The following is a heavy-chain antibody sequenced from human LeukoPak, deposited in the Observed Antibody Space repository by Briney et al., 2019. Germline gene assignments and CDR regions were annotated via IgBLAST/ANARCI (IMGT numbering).Heavy chain of an antibody. Sequence: PGRSLRLSCAASGFTFSNYAMHWVRQAPGKGLEWVAFIRYDGSNKYYADSVKGRFTISRDNSKNMLYLQMNSLRAEDTAVYYCASNGHNDFWSGYFPVYWGQGTLVTVSS. D-gene: IGHD3-3*01. CDR1: GFTFSNYA. CDR3: ASNGHNDFWSGYFPVY. J-gene: IGHJ4*02. CDR2: IRYDGSNK. V-gene: IGHV3-30*04.